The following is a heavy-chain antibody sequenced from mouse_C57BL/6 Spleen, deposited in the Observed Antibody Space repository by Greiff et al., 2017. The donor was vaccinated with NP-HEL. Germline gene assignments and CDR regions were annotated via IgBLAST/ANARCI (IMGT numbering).Heavy chain of an antibody. CDR2: INPNYGTT. CDR3: ARSYYGNYDYAMDY. V-gene: IGHV1-39*01. Sequence: VQLKESGPELVKPGASVKISCKASGYSFTDYNMNWVKQSNGKSLEWIGVINPNYGTTSYNQKFKGKATLTVDQSSSTAYMQLNSLTSEDSAVYYCARSYYGNYDYAMDYWGQGTSVTVSS. D-gene: IGHD2-1*01. J-gene: IGHJ4*01. CDR1: GYSFTDYN.